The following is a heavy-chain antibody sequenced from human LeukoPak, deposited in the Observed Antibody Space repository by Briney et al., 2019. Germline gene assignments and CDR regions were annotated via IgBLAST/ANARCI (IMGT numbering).Heavy chain of an antibody. V-gene: IGHV3-30*02. J-gene: IGHJ4*02. CDR3: AKAPLQLWLSFDY. D-gene: IGHD5-18*01. CDR2: IRYDGSNK. Sequence: PGGSLRLSCAASGFTFSSYGMHWVRQAPGKGLEWVAFIRYDGSNKYYADSVKGRFTISRDNSKNALYLQMNSLRAEDTAVYYCAKAPLQLWLSFDYWGQGTLVTVSS. CDR1: GFTFSSYG.